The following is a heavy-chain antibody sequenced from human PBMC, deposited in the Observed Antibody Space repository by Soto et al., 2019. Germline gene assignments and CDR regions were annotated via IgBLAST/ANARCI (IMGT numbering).Heavy chain of an antibody. J-gene: IGHJ3*02. CDR2: ISYDGSNK. V-gene: IGHV3-30*18. CDR3: AKDDYGGDDAFDI. Sequence: QVQLVESGGGVVQPGRSLRLSCAASGFTFSSYGMHWVRQAPGKGLEWVAVISYDGSNKYYADSVKGRFTISRDNSKNTLYLQMNSLRAEDTAVYYCAKDDYGGDDAFDIWGQGTMVTVSS. CDR1: GFTFSSYG. D-gene: IGHD4-17*01.